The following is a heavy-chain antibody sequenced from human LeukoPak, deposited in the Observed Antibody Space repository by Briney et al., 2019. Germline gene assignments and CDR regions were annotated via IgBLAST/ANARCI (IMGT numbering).Heavy chain of an antibody. D-gene: IGHD1-26*01. J-gene: IGHJ4*02. Sequence: GGTLRLSCVTSGFTFSNYGMSWVRQAPGKGLEWVSVIGGSGVSTYYADSVKGRCTISRDNSKNTLYLQMNSLRADDTAVYYCAKDLYVGSGSYLKWGHPYFDYWGQGTLVTVSS. CDR2: IGGSGVST. CDR3: AKDLYVGSGSYLKWGHPYFDY. CDR1: GFTFSNYG. V-gene: IGHV3-23*01.